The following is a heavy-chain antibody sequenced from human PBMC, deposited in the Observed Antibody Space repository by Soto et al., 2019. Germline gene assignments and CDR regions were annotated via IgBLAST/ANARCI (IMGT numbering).Heavy chain of an antibody. V-gene: IGHV4-4*07. D-gene: IGHD3-16*01. J-gene: IGHJ4*02. CDR3: ARDNSGFWGCYFDD. Sequence: HVQLQESGPGLVKASETLSLTCTVSDGSISTYYWSWVRQPAGKKLEWIGHIFTSGTTNYIPTLKSRVSMSLDTSKNQVSIKLRSVTAADTAVYYCARDNSGFWGCYFDDWGQGTPVTVSS. CDR1: DGSISTYY. CDR2: IFTSGTT.